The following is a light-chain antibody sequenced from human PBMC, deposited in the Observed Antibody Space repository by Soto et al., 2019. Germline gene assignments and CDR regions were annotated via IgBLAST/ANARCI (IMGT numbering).Light chain of an antibody. CDR3: CSYAGSYTHVV. CDR2: DVG. J-gene: IGLJ2*01. CDR1: SSDVGGYNY. V-gene: IGLV2-11*01. Sequence: QSALTQPRSVSGSPGQSVTISCTGTSSDVGGYNYVSWYQQHPGKAPKLMISDVGKRPSGVPDRFSGSKSGHTASLTISGLQAEDEADYYCCSYAGSYTHVVFGGGTKLTVL.